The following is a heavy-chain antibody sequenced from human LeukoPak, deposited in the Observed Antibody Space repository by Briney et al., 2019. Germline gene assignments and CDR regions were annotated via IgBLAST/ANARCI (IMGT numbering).Heavy chain of an antibody. J-gene: IGHJ4*02. CDR1: GFTFSSYA. Sequence: GGSLRLSCAASGFTFSSYAMSWVRQAPGKGLEWVSAISGSGGSTYYADSVKGRFTISRDNSKNTLYLQMNSLRGEDTAVYYCAKDPYYGSGSYYSYYFDYWGQGTLVTVSS. V-gene: IGHV3-23*01. CDR3: AKDPYYGSGSYYSYYFDY. CDR2: ISGSGGST. D-gene: IGHD3-10*01.